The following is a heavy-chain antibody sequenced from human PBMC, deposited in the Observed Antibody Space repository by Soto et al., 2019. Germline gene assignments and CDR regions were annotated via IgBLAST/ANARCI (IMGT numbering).Heavy chain of an antibody. D-gene: IGHD3-10*01. CDR3: ARTLMVRGANWYFDL. Sequence: QVTLKESGPVLVKPTETLTLTCTVSGFSLSNARMGVSWIRQPPGKALEWLAHIFSNDEKSYSTSLKSRLTTXXDXSXTQVARTMTNMDPVDTATYYCARTLMVRGANWYFDLWGRGTLVTVSS. CDR2: IFSNDEK. J-gene: IGHJ2*01. V-gene: IGHV2-26*01. CDR1: GFSLSNARMG.